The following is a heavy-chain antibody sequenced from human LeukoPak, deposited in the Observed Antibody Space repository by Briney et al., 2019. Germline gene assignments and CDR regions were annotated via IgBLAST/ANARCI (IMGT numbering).Heavy chain of an antibody. CDR3: AKDRCSNGIGCYYYYMDV. J-gene: IGHJ6*03. D-gene: IGHD2-8*01. V-gene: IGHV3-48*01. CDR2: INSGGRTM. CDR1: GFTFSNYA. Sequence: GGSLRLSCAASGFTFSNYAMSWVRQAPGKGLEWVSYINSGGRTMYYADSVKGRFSISRDSSKNILNLQMNSLRAEDTAVYYCAKDRCSNGIGCYYYYMDVWGKGTTVTIYS.